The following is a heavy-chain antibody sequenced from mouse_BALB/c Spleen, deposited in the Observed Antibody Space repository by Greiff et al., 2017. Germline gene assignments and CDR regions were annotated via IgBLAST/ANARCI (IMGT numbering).Heavy chain of an antibody. J-gene: IGHJ3*01. CDR2: INPNNGGT. CDR1: GYTFTDYN. CDR3: ARYGNYFAY. D-gene: IGHD2-1*01. Sequence: VQLKQSGPELVKPGASVKIPCKASGYTFTDYNMDWVKQSHGKSLEWIGDINPNNGGTIYNQKFKGKATLTVDKSSSTAYMELRSLTSEDTAVYYCARYGNYFAYWGQGTLVTVSA. V-gene: IGHV1-18*01.